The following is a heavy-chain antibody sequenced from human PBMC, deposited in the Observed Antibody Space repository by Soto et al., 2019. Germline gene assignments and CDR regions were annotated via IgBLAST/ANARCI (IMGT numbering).Heavy chain of an antibody. Sequence: SETLSLTCNVSGGSIRSYYWNWIRQPPGKTLEWIGDVYYSGSAKYNPSLKSRVTISVDMSRNQFSLKLNSVTAADTAVYYCARGSMVRGPTPFDYWGQGTLVTVSS. CDR2: VYYSGSA. CDR3: ARGSMVRGPTPFDY. D-gene: IGHD3-10*01. V-gene: IGHV4-59*01. CDR1: GGSIRSYY. J-gene: IGHJ4*02.